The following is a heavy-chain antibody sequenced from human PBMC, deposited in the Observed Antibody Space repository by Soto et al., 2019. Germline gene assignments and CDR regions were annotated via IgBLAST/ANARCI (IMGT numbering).Heavy chain of an antibody. Sequence: EVQLLESGGGLAQPGGSLRLSCAASGFTFSTYAMNWVRQAPGKGLEWVSVMVGDGSSSYYADSVRGRFTISRDNSKNTLELQKKSLGAEDTAVYYCAKDLRPDGRYDLDYWGQGTLVNGSS. D-gene: IGHD2-15*01. V-gene: IGHV3-23*01. CDR1: GFTFSTYA. J-gene: IGHJ4*02. CDR2: MVGDGSSS. CDR3: AKDLRPDGRYDLDY.